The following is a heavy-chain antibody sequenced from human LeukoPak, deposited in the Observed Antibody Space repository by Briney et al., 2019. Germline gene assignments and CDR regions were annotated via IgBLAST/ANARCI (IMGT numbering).Heavy chain of an antibody. J-gene: IGHJ5*02. D-gene: IGHD6-19*01. V-gene: IGHV1-46*01. CDR2: INPSGGST. CDR3: ASKDTSGWYEEA. CDR1: GYTFTSYY. Sequence: ASVKVSCKASGYTFTSYYMHWVRQAPGQGLEWMGIINPSGGSTSYAQKFQGRVTMTRDTSTSTVYMELSSLRSEDTAVYYCASKDTSGWYEEAWGQGSLVTVSS.